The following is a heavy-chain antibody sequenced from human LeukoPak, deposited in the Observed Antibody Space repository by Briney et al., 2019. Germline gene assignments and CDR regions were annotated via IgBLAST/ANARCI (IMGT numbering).Heavy chain of an antibody. CDR3: ARDRGRVAGEYFDY. V-gene: IGHV3-11*06. CDR1: GFTFSDVY. CDR2: ISSSGSST. J-gene: IGHJ4*02. D-gene: IGHD6-19*01. Sequence: GGSLRLSCAASGFTFSDVYMSWIRQAPGKGLEWVSYISSSGSSTKYADSVKGRFTISRDNAKNSLYLQMNSLRVEDTAVYYCARDRGRVAGEYFDYWGQGTLVTVSS.